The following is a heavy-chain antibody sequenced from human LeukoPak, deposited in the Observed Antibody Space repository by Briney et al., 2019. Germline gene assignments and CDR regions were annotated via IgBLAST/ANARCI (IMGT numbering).Heavy chain of an antibody. V-gene: IGHV3-53*01. J-gene: IGHJ6*03. CDR2: IYGGST. D-gene: IGHD2/OR15-2a*01. CDR3: ARDFEGVHRTTNSFTYYYYMDV. CDR1: GFTVSDNY. Sequence: GGSLRLSCAASGFTVSDNYMTWVRQAPGKGLEWVSIIYGGSTYYADSVKGRFTISRDNSKNTVYLQMNSLRAEDTAVYYCARDFEGVHRTTNSFTYYYYMDVWGKGTTVIVSS.